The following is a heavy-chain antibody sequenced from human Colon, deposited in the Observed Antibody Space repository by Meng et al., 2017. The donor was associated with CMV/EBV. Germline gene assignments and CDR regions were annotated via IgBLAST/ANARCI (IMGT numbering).Heavy chain of an antibody. CDR3: ARVKLAAAGIDHWFDP. Sequence: STFTGYYMHWVRQAPGQGLEWMGWINPNSGGTNYAQKFQGRVTMTRDTSISTAYMELSRLRSDDTAVYYCARVKLAAAGIDHWFDPWGQGTLVTVSS. V-gene: IGHV1-2*02. CDR1: STFTGYY. D-gene: IGHD6-13*01. J-gene: IGHJ5*02. CDR2: INPNSGGT.